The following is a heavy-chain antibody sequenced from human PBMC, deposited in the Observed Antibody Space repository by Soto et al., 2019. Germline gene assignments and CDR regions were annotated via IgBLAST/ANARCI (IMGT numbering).Heavy chain of an antibody. CDR1: GFTFSSYG. CDR3: AKGDVDTAMAPYYYYGMDV. D-gene: IGHD5-18*01. CDR2: ISYDGSNK. Sequence: QVQLVESGGGVVQRGRSLRLSCAASGFTFSSYGMHWVRQAPGKGLEWVAVISYDGSNKYYADSVKGRFTISRDNSKNTLYLQMNSLRAEDTAVYYCAKGDVDTAMAPYYYYGMDVWGQGTTVTVSS. J-gene: IGHJ6*02. V-gene: IGHV3-30*18.